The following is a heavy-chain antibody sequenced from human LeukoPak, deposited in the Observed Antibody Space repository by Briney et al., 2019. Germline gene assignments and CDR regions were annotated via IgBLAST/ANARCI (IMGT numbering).Heavy chain of an antibody. CDR2: INHSGST. J-gene: IGHJ4*02. CDR1: GGSFSGYY. D-gene: IGHD3-22*01. V-gene: IGHV4-34*01. Sequence: PSETLSLTCAVYGGSFSGYYWSWIRQPPGKGLEWIGEINHSGSTSYNPSLKSRVTISVDTSKNQFSLKLSSVTAADTAVYYCARSIGWDRTDYWGQGTLVTVSS. CDR3: ARSIGWDRTDY.